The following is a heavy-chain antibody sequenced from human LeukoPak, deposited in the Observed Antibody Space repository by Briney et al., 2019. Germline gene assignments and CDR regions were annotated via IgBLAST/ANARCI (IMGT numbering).Heavy chain of an antibody. Sequence: ASVKVSRKASGYTFTSYDINWVRQATGQGLEWMGWMNPNSGNTGYAQKFQGRVTMTRNTSISTAYMELSSLRSEDTAVYYCARGDYDILTGYYGYWGQGTLVTVSS. CDR2: MNPNSGNT. CDR3: ARGDYDILTGYYGY. J-gene: IGHJ4*02. D-gene: IGHD3-9*01. V-gene: IGHV1-8*01. CDR1: GYTFTSYD.